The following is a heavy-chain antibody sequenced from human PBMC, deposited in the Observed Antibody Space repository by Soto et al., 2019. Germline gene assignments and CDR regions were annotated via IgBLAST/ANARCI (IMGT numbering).Heavy chain of an antibody. Sequence: QVQLQESGPGLVKPSQTLSLTCTVSGGSISSGGYYWSWIRQHPGKGLEWIGYIYYSGRTYYNPSLKCRVTITVDTSKNQFSLKLSSVTAADTAVYYCARVYCSGGSCYEFDYWGQVTLVTVSS. CDR1: GGSISSGGYY. CDR3: ARVYCSGGSCYEFDY. D-gene: IGHD2-15*01. V-gene: IGHV4-31*03. CDR2: IYYSGRT. J-gene: IGHJ4*02.